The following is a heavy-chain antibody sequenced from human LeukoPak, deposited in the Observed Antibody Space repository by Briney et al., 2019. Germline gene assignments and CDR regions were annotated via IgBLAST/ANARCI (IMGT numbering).Heavy chain of an antibody. CDR1: GFXFSDSA. V-gene: IGHV3-73*01. CDR3: TFTRDGYTFLDY. J-gene: IGHJ4*02. Sequence: GGSLKLSCAASGFXFSDSAMHWVRQASGKGLEWVGYIRNRPNSYATSYPASVKARFTISRDDSKSTTYLQMNSLRTDDTAVYYCTFTRDGYTFLDYWGQGTLVTVSS. D-gene: IGHD5-24*01. CDR2: IRNRPNSYAT.